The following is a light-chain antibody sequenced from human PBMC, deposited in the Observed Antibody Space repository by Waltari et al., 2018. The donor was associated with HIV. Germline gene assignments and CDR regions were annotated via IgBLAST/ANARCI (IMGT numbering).Light chain of an antibody. J-gene: IGKJ4*01. CDR1: QNVGGA. V-gene: IGKV3-15*01. CDR3: QQHSDWPLT. CDR2: GAS. Sequence: EIVMTQSPATLSVSPGEGATLSCRASQNVGGALAWYQVKPGHAPRLLIYGASTRATGIPARVGARWSGTEFTLTISGLQSEDFALYYCQQHSDWPLTFGGGTNVEIK.